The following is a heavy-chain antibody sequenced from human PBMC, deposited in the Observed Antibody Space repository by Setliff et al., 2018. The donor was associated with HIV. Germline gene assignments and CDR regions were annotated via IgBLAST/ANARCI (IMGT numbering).Heavy chain of an antibody. CDR2: IRYSWTT. V-gene: IGHV4-39*01. Sequence: PSETLSLTCTVSGGSVSSKSFYWGWIRQPPGKGLEWIGSIRYSWTTHYNPSLKSRVTISVDTSNNQFSLKLRFVTAADTAVYYCVRGDYRIIAAAGSGWFDPWGQGTLVTVSS. CDR3: VRGDYRIIAAAGSGWFDP. CDR1: GGSVSSKSFY. D-gene: IGHD6-13*01. J-gene: IGHJ5*02.